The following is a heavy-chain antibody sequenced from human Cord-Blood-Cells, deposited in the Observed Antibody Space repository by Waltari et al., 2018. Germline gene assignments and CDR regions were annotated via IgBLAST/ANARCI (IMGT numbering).Heavy chain of an antibody. J-gene: IGHJ3*02. CDR3: ARGLVVIDDAFDI. Sequence: QVQLQESGPGLVKPSETLSLTCTVSGGSISSYYWSWIRQPPGTGLGWIGYIYYRGSTSFNPSRKSRGTMSVDTSKNQFSLKLSSVTAADTAVYYCARGLVVIDDAFDIWGQGTMVTVSS. CDR2: IYYRGST. D-gene: IGHD2-21*01. CDR1: GGSISSYY. V-gene: IGHV4-59*13.